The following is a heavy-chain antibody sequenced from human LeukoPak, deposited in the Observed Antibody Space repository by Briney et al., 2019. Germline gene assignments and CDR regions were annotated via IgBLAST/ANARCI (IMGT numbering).Heavy chain of an antibody. CDR3: AKVRIQLWNDAFDI. CDR1: GFTFDDYA. J-gene: IGHJ3*02. Sequence: GGSLRLSCAASGFTFDDYAMHWVRQAPGKGLELVSGISWNSGSTGYADSVKGRFTISRDNAKNSLYLQMNSLRADDMALYYCAKVRIQLWNDAFDIWGQGTMVTVSS. CDR2: ISWNSGST. V-gene: IGHV3-9*03. D-gene: IGHD5-18*01.